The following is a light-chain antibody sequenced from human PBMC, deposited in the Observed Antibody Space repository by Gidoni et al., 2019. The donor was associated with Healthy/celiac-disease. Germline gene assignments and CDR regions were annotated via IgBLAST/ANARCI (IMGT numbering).Light chain of an antibody. CDR3: QQYNNWWT. CDR2: GAS. V-gene: IGKV3-15*01. Sequence: ASQSVSSNLAWYQQKPGQAPRLLIYGASTRATGIPARFSGSGSGTEFTLTISSLQSEDFAVYYCQQYNNWWTFGQXTKVEIK. J-gene: IGKJ1*01. CDR1: QSVSSN.